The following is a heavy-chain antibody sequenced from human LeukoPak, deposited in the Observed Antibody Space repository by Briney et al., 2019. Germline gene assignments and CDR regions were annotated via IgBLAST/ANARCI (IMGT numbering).Heavy chain of an antibody. D-gene: IGHD6-6*01. CDR2: TSSDGKTT. V-gene: IGHV3-48*04. CDR3: AAQSIAASPIGDY. CDR1: GFTFTDYS. J-gene: IGHJ4*02. Sequence: GGSLRLSCAASGFTFTDYSMNWVRQAPGWGLECITYTSSDGKTTWYADSVKGRFTVSRDNAKNSLYLQMNGLRAEDTAVYYCAAQSIAASPIGDYWGQGTLVTVSS.